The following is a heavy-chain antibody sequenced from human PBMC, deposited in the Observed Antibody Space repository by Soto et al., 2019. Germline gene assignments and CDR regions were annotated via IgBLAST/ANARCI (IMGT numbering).Heavy chain of an antibody. Sequence: QVQLVQSGAEVKKPGASVKVSCKASGYTFTSYAMHWVRQAPGQRLEWMGWINAGNGNTKYSQKFQGRVTITRDTSASTAYMELSSLRSEDTAVYYCAPERLIHRGNWFDPWGQGTLVTVSS. J-gene: IGHJ5*02. CDR1: GYTFTSYA. CDR2: INAGNGNT. D-gene: IGHD2-8*01. CDR3: APERLIHRGNWFDP. V-gene: IGHV1-3*01.